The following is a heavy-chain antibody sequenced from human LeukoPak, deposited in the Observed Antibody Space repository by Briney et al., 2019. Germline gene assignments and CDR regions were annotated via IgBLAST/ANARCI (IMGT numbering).Heavy chain of an antibody. V-gene: IGHV7-4-1*02. Sequence: ASVKVSCKPSGYTFTDYAINWVRQAPGQGLEYMGWVNTNTGNPTYAQGFTGRFVFSSDSSVSTAYLQITSLKADDSAIYFCASCDDSSGYFAYWGQGTLVTVSS. CDR1: GYTFTDYA. CDR2: VNTNTGNP. J-gene: IGHJ4*02. CDR3: ASCDDSSGYFAY. D-gene: IGHD3-22*01.